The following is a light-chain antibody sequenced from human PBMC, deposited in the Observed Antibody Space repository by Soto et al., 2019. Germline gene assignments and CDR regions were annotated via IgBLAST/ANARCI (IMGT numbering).Light chain of an antibody. Sequence: QSALTQPPSASGSPGQSVTISCTGTSSDVGGYNYVSWYQQHPGKAPKLMIYEVTKRPSGVPDRFSGSKSGNTASLTVSGFQAEDEADYYCSSYGGSNNLFFGGGTQLTVL. CDR3: SSYGGSNNLF. CDR2: EVT. CDR1: SSDVGGYNY. V-gene: IGLV2-8*01. J-gene: IGLJ2*01.